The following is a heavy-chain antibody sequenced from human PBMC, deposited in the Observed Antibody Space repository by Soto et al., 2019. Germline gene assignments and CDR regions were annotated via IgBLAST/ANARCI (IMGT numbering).Heavy chain of an antibody. CDR3: AKAPFNYMRVVGYAFDP. V-gene: IGHV3-23*01. D-gene: IGHD3-22*01. CDR2: ISGSGGST. CDR1: GFTFSSYA. Sequence: GGSLRLSCAASGFTFSSYAMSWVRQAPGKGLEWVSAISGSGGSTYYADSVKGRFTIARDNSKNTLYLQMNSLRAEDTAVYYCAKAPFNYMRVVGYAFDPWGQGTLAPVSP. J-gene: IGHJ5*02.